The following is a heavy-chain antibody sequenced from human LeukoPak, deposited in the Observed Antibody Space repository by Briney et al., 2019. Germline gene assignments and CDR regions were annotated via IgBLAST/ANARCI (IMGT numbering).Heavy chain of an antibody. D-gene: IGHD3-10*01. Sequence: GGSLRLSCAASGFTFSSYSMNWVRQAPGKGLEWVSSISSSSSYIYYADSVKGRFTISRDNAKNSLYLQMNSLRAEDTAVYYCARDGGITMVRGVRYYYMDVWGKGTTVTVSS. CDR2: ISSSSSYI. J-gene: IGHJ6*03. V-gene: IGHV3-21*01. CDR1: GFTFSSYS. CDR3: ARDGGITMVRGVRYYYMDV.